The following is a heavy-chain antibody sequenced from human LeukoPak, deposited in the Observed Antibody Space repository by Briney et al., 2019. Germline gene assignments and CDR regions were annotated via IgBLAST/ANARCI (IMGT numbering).Heavy chain of an antibody. D-gene: IGHD6-13*01. V-gene: IGHV3-15*01. CDR2: ITSKIDGGTT. J-gene: IGHJ1*01. CDR1: GFSVSKNY. CDR3: SSLRGSSSQYFQH. Sequence: GGSLRLSCAASGFSVSKNYLTWVRQAPGKGLEWVGRITSKIDGGTTDYAATVKGRFTISRDDSKDTLYLQMDSLQTEDTAVYYCSSLRGSSSQYFQHWGQGTLVTVSS.